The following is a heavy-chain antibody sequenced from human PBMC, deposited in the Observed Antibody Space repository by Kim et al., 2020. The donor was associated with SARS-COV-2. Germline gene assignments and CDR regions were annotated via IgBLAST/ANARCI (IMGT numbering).Heavy chain of an antibody. CDR3: ATGSIGGSYFPGSDAFDI. Sequence: ASVKVSCKASGYTFTSYGISWVRQAPGQGLEWMGWISAYNGNTNYAQKLQGRVTMTTDTSTSTAYMELRSLRSDDTAVYYCATGSIGGSYFPGSDAFDIWGQGTMVTVSS. J-gene: IGHJ3*02. D-gene: IGHD1-26*01. V-gene: IGHV1-18*01. CDR1: GYTFTSYG. CDR2: ISAYNGNT.